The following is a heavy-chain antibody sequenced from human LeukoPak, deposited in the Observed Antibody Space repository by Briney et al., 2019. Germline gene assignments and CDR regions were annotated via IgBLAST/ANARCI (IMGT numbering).Heavy chain of an antibody. D-gene: IGHD5-12*01. V-gene: IGHV3-66*01. CDR2: IYSGGST. CDR1: GFTVSSNY. Sequence: GGSLRLSCAASGFTVSSNYMSWVRQAPGKGLEWVSVIYSGGSTYYADSVKGRFTISRDNSKNTLYLQMNSLRAEDTAVYYCARGWATTRITAFDPWGQGTLVTVSS. J-gene: IGHJ5*02. CDR3: ARGWATTRITAFDP.